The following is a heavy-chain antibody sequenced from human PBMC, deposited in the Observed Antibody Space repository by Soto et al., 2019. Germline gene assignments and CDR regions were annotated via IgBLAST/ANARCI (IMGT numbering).Heavy chain of an antibody. D-gene: IGHD3-3*01. CDR2: ISYEGTNK. J-gene: IGHJ4*02. CDR1: GFTFSSYG. Sequence: QVQLVESGGGVVQPGWSLRLSCAASGFTFSSYGMHWVRQAPGKGLEWVAVISYEGTNKHYGDSVKGRFTISRDNSKNTLFLQMNSLRVEDTAVYCCAKDRDYDFWSGYYTDHWGQGTRVTVSS. CDR3: AKDRDYDFWSGYYTDH. V-gene: IGHV3-30*18.